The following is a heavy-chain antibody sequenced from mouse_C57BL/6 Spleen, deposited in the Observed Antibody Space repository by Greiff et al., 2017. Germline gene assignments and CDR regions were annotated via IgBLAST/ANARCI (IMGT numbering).Heavy chain of an antibody. V-gene: IGHV1-15*01. J-gene: IGHJ3*01. D-gene: IGHD1-1*02. CDR1: GYTFTDYE. CDR2: IDPETGGT. Sequence: LKESGASVTLSCKASGYTFTDYEMHWVKQTPVHGLEWIGAIDPETGGTAYNQKFKGKAILTADKSSSTAYMELRSLTSEDAAVYYCTSGWLSAYWGQGTLVTVSA. CDR3: TSGWLSAY.